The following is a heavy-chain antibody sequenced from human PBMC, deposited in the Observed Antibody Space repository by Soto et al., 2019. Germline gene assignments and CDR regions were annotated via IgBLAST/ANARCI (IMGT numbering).Heavy chain of an antibody. J-gene: IGHJ6*02. D-gene: IGHD2-2*01. Sequence: QVQLVQSGAEVKKPGASVKVSCKASGYTFTGYYMHWVRQAPGQGLEWMGWINPNSGGTNYAQKVQGRVTMTRDTSISTAYMELSRLRSDETAVYYCSIVVPAAPYCYYYGMDVWGQGTTVSVSS. CDR1: GYTFTGYY. V-gene: IGHV1-2*02. CDR2: INPNSGGT. CDR3: SIVVPAAPYCYYYGMDV.